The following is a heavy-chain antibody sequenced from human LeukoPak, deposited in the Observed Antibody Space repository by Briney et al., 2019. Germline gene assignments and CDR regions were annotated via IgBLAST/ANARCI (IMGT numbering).Heavy chain of an antibody. CDR1: GGSISSYY. V-gene: IGHV4-4*07. J-gene: IGHJ5*02. CDR2: IYTSGST. Sequence: SETLSLMCTVSGGSISSYYWSWIRQPAGKGLEWMGRIYTSGSTNYNPSLKSRVTMSVDTSKNQFSLKLSSVTAADTAVYYCARAEEPPTSGGFDPWGQGTLVSVSS. CDR3: ARAEEPPTSGGFDP. D-gene: IGHD3-10*01.